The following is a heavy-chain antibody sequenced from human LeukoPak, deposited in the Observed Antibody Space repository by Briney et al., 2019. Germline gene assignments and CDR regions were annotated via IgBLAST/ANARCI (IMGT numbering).Heavy chain of an antibody. V-gene: IGHV5-51*01. CDR3: ARAHYYDSSGYYSEIAKGRGFDY. CDR2: IYPGDSDA. J-gene: IGHJ4*02. Sequence: GESLKISCKGSGYSFAGYWIGWVRQMPGKGLEWMGIIYPGDSDARYSPSFQGQVTISADKSISTAYLQWSSLKASDTAMYYCARAHYYDSSGYYSEIAKGRGFDYWGQGTLVTVSS. D-gene: IGHD3-22*01. CDR1: GYSFAGYW.